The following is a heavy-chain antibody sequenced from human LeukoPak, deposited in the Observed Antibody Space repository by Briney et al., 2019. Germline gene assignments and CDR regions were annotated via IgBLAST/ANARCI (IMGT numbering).Heavy chain of an antibody. CDR2: IYSTGGT. V-gene: IGHV4-59*01. D-gene: IGHD2-15*01. CDR3: ARDFCSDGSCYSYFHY. J-gene: IGHJ4*02. CDR1: GGSISGYY. Sequence: SETLSLTCAVSGGSISGYYWSWVRQPPGKGLEWVGYIYSTGGTNYNPSLKSRVIISLHTSKNQFSLGLSSVTAADTAVYYCARDFCSDGSCYSYFHYWGQGILVTVSS.